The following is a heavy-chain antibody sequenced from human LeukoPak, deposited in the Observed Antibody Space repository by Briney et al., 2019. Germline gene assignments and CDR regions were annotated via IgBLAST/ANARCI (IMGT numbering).Heavy chain of an antibody. CDR2: ISGSGGST. CDR1: GFTFSSYA. CDR3: WEDVWFGELWRSYYYGMDV. V-gene: IGHV3-23*01. J-gene: IGHJ6*04. D-gene: IGHD3-10*01. Sequence: PGASLRLSCAASGFTFSSYAMNWVRQAPGKGLEWVSAISGSGGSTYYADSVKGRFTISRDNSKNTLYLQMNSLRAEDTAVYYCWEDVWFGELWRSYYYGMDVWGKGTTVTVSS.